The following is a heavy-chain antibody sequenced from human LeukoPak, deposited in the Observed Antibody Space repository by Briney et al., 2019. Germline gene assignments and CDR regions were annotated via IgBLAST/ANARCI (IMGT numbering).Heavy chain of an antibody. V-gene: IGHV4-59*08. Sequence: SETLSLTCSVSGGSISSYYWSWIRQPPGKGLEWIGYIYYSGSTNYNPSLKSRVTISVHTSNNHFTLKLSSVTAADIAVYYCAKSVVVATTRLGPFDTWGQGTMATVSS. CDR2: IYYSGST. J-gene: IGHJ3*02. CDR3: AKSVVVATTRLGPFDT. CDR1: GGSISSYY. D-gene: IGHD3-22*01.